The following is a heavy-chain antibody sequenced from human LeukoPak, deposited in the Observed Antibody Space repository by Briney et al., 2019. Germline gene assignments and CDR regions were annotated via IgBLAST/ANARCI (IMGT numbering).Heavy chain of an antibody. CDR3: ARSPNWNDYWFDP. D-gene: IGHD1-20*01. CDR1: GGSISSSSYY. CDR2: IYYSGST. Sequence: PSETLSLTCTVSGGSISSSSYYWSWIRQPPGKGLEWIGYIYYSGSTYYNPSLKSRVTISVDTSKNQFSLKLSSVTAADTAVYYCARSPNWNDYWFDPWGQGTLVTVSS. V-gene: IGHV4-30-4*01. J-gene: IGHJ5*02.